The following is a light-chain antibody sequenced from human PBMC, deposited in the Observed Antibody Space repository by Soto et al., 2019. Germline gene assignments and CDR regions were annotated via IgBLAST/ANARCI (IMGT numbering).Light chain of an antibody. CDR1: QSISSTY. Sequence: EIVLTQSPGTLSLSPGERASLSCRTSQSISSTYLGWYQQKPGQAPRLLIYGASNRATGIPDRFSGSGSGTDFTLTITRLEPEDFAVYYCQQYGSSLVTFGQGTRLEIK. J-gene: IGKJ5*01. CDR2: GAS. CDR3: QQYGSSLVT. V-gene: IGKV3-20*01.